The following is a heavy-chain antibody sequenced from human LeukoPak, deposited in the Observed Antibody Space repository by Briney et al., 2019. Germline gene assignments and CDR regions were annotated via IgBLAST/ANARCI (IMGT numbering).Heavy chain of an antibody. Sequence: GASVKVSFKASGYTFTDYYMHWVRQAPGQGLEWMGWINPNSGGTNYAQKFQGRVTMTRDTSISTAYMELSRLRSDDTAVYYCATPERGYSGYDFGYWGQGTLVTVSS. D-gene: IGHD5-12*01. CDR3: ATPERGYSGYDFGY. J-gene: IGHJ4*02. CDR1: GYTFTDYY. V-gene: IGHV1-2*02. CDR2: INPNSGGT.